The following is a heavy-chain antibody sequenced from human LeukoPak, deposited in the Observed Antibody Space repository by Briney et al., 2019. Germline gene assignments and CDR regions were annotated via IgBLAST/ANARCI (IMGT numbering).Heavy chain of an antibody. J-gene: IGHJ5*02. CDR2: IYTSGST. CDR3: ARGRVVPAAIPGSWFDP. V-gene: IGHV4-4*07. CDR1: GGSISSYY. Sequence: SETLSLTCTVSGGSISSYYWSWIRQPAGKGLEWIGRIYTSGSTNYNPSLKSRVTISVDTSKNQFSLKLSSVTAADTAVYYCARGRVVPAAIPGSWFDPWGQGTLVTVSS. D-gene: IGHD2-2*02.